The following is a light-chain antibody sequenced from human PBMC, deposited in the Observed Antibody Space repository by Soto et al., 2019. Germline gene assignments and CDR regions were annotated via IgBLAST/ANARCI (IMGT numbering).Light chain of an antibody. Sequence: DIQMTQSPSSVSASVGDRVTITCQASQDISNYLNWYQQKTGKAPKLLIYDASNLETGVPSRFSGSGSGTDFTFTISSLQPEDIATYYCQQYDNLPITFGQGTRLEIK. CDR3: QQYDNLPIT. J-gene: IGKJ5*01. CDR1: QDISNY. V-gene: IGKV1-33*01. CDR2: DAS.